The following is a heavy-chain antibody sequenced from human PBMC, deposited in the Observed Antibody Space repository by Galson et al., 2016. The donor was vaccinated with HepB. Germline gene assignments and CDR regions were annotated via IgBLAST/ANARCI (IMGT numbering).Heavy chain of an antibody. V-gene: IGHV3-74*01. Sequence: SLRLSCAASGFRFSSVWMHWVRQAPGKGLVWVSGLSFDGSARRYADSVKSRFTISRDNAKNTLYLEMTSRSAEDTAVYYCARGSWAPFESWGQGTLVTVSS. D-gene: IGHD3-10*01. CDR1: GFRFSSVW. CDR3: ARGSWAPFES. J-gene: IGHJ5*01. CDR2: LSFDGSAR.